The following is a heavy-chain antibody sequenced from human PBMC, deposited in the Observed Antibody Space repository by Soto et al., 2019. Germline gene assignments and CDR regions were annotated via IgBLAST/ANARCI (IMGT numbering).Heavy chain of an antibody. CDR1: GGSVSSGSYY. D-gene: IGHD6-19*01. V-gene: IGHV4-61*01. Sequence: PSETLSLTCTVSGGSVSSGSYYWSWIRQPPGKGLEWIGYIYYSGSTNYNPSLKSRVTISVDTSKNQFSLKLSSVTAADTAVYYCARDGGIAVAGMGHNYYYYGMDVWGQGTTVTVSS. CDR3: ARDGGIAVAGMGHNYYYYGMDV. J-gene: IGHJ6*02. CDR2: IYYSGST.